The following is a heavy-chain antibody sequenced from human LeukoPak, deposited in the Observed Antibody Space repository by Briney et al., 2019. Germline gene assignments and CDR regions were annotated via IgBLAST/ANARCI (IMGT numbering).Heavy chain of an antibody. V-gene: IGHV3-21*01. CDR1: GFTFSTYS. CDR3: ATDGRSSGWYGFDY. CDR2: ITSPVGRM. Sequence: GGSLRLSCAASGFTFSTYSMNWARQAPGKGLEWVSSITSPVGRMYYADSLKGRITISRDNARNTLYLQMNSLRAEDTAVYYCATDGRSSGWYGFDYWGQGILVTVSS. D-gene: IGHD6-19*01. J-gene: IGHJ4*02.